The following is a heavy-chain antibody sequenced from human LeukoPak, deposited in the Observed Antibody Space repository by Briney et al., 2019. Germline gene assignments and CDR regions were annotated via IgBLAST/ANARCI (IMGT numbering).Heavy chain of an antibody. V-gene: IGHV1-46*01. CDR2: INPSDRST. D-gene: IGHD4-23*01. CDR3: ARVAPFPDYGGNSPRHHAFDI. CDR1: GYTFTNYY. Sequence: ASVKVSCKASGYTFTNYYLHWVRQAPGQGLEWMGIINPSDRSTYYAQKFQGRVSMTWDTSISTAYMELSRLRSDDTAVYYCARVAPFPDYGGNSPRHHAFDIWGQGTMVTVSS. J-gene: IGHJ3*02.